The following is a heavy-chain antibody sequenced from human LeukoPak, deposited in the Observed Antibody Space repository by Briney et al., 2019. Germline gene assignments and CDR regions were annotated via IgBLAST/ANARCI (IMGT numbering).Heavy chain of an antibody. V-gene: IGHV3-23*01. CDR3: AKEDGYYDILTGYSNWFDP. D-gene: IGHD3-9*01. J-gene: IGHJ5*02. Sequence: PGGSLRLSCAASGFTFSSYAMSWVRQAPGKGLEWASAISGSGGSTYYADSVKGRFTISRDNSKNTLYLQMNSLRAEDTAVYYCAKEDGYYDILTGYSNWFDPWGQGTLVTVSS. CDR2: ISGSGGST. CDR1: GFTFSSYA.